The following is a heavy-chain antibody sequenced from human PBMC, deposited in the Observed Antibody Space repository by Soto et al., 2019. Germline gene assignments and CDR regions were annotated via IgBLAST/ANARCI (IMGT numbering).Heavy chain of an antibody. Sequence: EVQLLESGGDLVQPGGSLRLSCAASGFTFSNYAMSWVRQAPGKGLEWVSLIRGSGGPTNYADSVKGRFTVSRDNSKNMLLLPMNSLRSEDTAVYYGMKDFRGGYDWAHDWGQATLVTVSS. V-gene: IGHV3-23*01. J-gene: IGHJ4*02. CDR2: IRGSGGPT. D-gene: IGHD5-12*01. CDR1: GFTFSNYA. CDR3: MKDFRGGYDWAHD.